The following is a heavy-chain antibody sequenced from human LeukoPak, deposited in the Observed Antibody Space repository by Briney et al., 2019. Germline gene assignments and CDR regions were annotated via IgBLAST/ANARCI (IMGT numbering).Heavy chain of an antibody. D-gene: IGHD2-2*01. CDR3: ARWDSTRNFDY. Sequence: ASVKVSCKASGGTFSSYAISWVRQAPGQGLEWMGWISAYNGNTNYAQKLQGRVTMTTDTSTSTAYMELRSLRSDDTAVYYCARWDSTRNFDYWGQGTLVTVSS. CDR1: GGTFSSYA. J-gene: IGHJ4*02. CDR2: ISAYNGNT. V-gene: IGHV1-18*01.